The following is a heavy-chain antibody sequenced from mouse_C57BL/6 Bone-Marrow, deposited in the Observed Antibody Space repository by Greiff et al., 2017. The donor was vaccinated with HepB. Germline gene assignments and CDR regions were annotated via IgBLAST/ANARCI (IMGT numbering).Heavy chain of an antibody. CDR1: GFTFSSYG. CDR2: ISSGGSYT. V-gene: IGHV5-6*01. D-gene: IGHD1-1*01. J-gene: IGHJ1*03. Sequence: EVKLVESGGDLVKPGGSLKLSCAASGFTFSSYGMSWVRQPPDKRLEWVATISSGGSYTYYPDSVKGRFTISRDNAKNTLYLQMSSLKSEDTAMYYCARPASNYYGSSYWYFDVWGTGTTVTVSS. CDR3: ARPASNYYGSSYWYFDV.